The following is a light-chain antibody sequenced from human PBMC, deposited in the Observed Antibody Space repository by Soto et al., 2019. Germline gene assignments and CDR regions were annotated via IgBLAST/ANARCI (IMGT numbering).Light chain of an antibody. J-gene: IGLJ1*01. Sequence: QSVLTQAASVSGSPGQSITISCTGTSSDVGGYNYVSWYQHHPGKAPKLMIYEVSYRPSGVSNRFSGSKSGNTASLTISGLQAEYEADYYCSSYTSSSTLYVFGTGTKLTAL. CDR2: EVS. CDR1: SSDVGGYNY. CDR3: SSYTSSSTLYV. V-gene: IGLV2-14*01.